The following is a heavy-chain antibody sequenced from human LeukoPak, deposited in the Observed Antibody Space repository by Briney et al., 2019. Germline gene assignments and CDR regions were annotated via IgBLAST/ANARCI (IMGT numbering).Heavy chain of an antibody. Sequence: SETLSLTCAVYGGSFSGYYWSWIRQPPGKGLEWIGEINHSGSTNYNPSLKSRVTISVDTSKNQFSLKLSSVTAADTAVYYCARDPGAGAFDIWGQGTMVTVSS. J-gene: IGHJ3*02. V-gene: IGHV4-34*01. D-gene: IGHD3-10*01. CDR1: GGSFSGYY. CDR3: ARDPGAGAFDI. CDR2: INHSGST.